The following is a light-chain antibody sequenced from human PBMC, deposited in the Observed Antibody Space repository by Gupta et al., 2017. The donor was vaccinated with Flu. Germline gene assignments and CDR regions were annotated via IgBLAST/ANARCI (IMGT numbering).Light chain of an antibody. V-gene: IGLV3-1*01. CDR3: QEWDSNTVI. CDR2: EDK. CDR1: KLGDKY. Sequence: YEVTQPPSLSVCPGQTATITCSGDKLGDKYVCWYQQKPGQSPVVVIYEDKRRPAGIPERFAGSNAGNTATLTISGTQAIDEADYYCQEWDSNTVIFGGGTKLTVL. J-gene: IGLJ2*01.